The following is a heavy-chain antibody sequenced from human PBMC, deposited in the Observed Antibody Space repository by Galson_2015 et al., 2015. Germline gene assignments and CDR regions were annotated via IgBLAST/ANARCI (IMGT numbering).Heavy chain of an antibody. CDR3: AKDRNYDFWGGYFDY. V-gene: IGHV3-23*01. CDR2: ISGNGGRT. J-gene: IGHJ4*02. D-gene: IGHD3-3*01. Sequence: SLRLSCAVSGFTFSSYAMSWVRQAPGKGLEWVSGISGNGGRTYYADSVKGQFTISRDNSKNTLYLQMNSLRAEDTAVYYCAKDRNYDFWGGYFDYWGQGTQVTVSS. CDR1: GFTFSSYA.